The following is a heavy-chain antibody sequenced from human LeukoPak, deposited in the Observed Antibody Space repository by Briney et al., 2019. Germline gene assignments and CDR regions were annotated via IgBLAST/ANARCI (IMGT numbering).Heavy chain of an antibody. J-gene: IGHJ5*02. D-gene: IGHD1-26*01. CDR2: INPSGGFT. CDR1: GYSFSTHW. Sequence: GASVKVSCKASGYSFSTHWMHWVRQAPGQGLEWMGIINPSGGFTSYAQKLQGRVTVTRDMSTSTVYMELSNLRSEDTAVYYCVRDQSGEWELLSGWWFDPWGQGTLVTVSS. V-gene: IGHV1-46*01. CDR3: VRDQSGEWELLSGWWFDP.